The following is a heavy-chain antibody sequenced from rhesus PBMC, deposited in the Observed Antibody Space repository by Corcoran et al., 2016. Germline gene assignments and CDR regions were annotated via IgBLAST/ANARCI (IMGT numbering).Heavy chain of an antibody. V-gene: IGHV4-169*02. CDR1: GGSISTNY. J-gene: IGHJ4*01. Sequence: QLQLQESGPGLVKPSEPLSVTCAVSGGSISTNYWSWIRQPPGKGLEWIGRIYGTGSRTNYDPSLKSQVTLSVDMSRHPLSLKLSSVTAADTAVYYCAREGDWNYWGQGVLVTVSS. D-gene: IGHD3-3*01. CDR2: IYGTGSRT. CDR3: AREGDWNY.